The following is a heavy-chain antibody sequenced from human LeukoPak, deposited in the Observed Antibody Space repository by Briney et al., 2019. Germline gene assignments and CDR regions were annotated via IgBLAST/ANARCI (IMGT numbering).Heavy chain of an antibody. D-gene: IGHD3-9*01. CDR3: ARSRDFDWFTDY. CDR2: ISYTGST. V-gene: IGHV4-59*01. J-gene: IGHJ4*02. Sequence: SETLSLTCTVSGGSISPYFWNWIRQPPGKGLEWIGYISYTGSTSYNPSLKSRVTISLDTSKNQFSLKLTSVTAADSAVYYCARSRDFDWFTDYWGQGTLVTVSS. CDR1: GGSISPYF.